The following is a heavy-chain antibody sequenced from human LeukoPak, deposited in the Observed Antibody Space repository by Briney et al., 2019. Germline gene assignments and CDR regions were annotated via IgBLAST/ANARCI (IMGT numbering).Heavy chain of an antibody. CDR2: ISSSSYI. Sequence: KSGGSLRLSCAASGFTFSSYSMNWVRQAPGKGLEWVSSISSSSYIYYADSVKGRFTISRDNAKNSLYLQMNSLRAEDTAVYYCARVLTTSSSFDYWGQGTLVTVSS. J-gene: IGHJ4*02. CDR3: ARVLTTSSSFDY. CDR1: GFTFSSYS. D-gene: IGHD6-13*01. V-gene: IGHV3-21*01.